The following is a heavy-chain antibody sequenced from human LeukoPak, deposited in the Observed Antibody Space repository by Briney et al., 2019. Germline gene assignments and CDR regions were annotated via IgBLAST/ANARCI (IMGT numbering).Heavy chain of an antibody. Sequence: SETLSLSCTVSGGSITSYYWSWIRQAPGKGLEWIGYIYYSGSTNYNPSLKSRVTISVDTSKNQVSLKLSSVTAADSAVYYCAISIVADSWGQGTVVTVSS. CDR2: IYYSGST. V-gene: IGHV4-59*01. CDR1: GGSITSYY. CDR3: AISIVADS. J-gene: IGHJ4*02. D-gene: IGHD5-12*01.